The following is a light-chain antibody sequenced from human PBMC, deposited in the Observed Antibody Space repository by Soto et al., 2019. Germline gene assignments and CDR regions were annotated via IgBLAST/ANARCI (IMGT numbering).Light chain of an antibody. J-gene: IGKJ5*01. V-gene: IGKV3-20*01. CDR2: GAS. CDR1: QSVSSSY. Sequence: EIVLTQSPGTLSLSPGERATLSCRASQSVSSSYLAWYQQTPGQAPRLLIYGASSRDTGIPDRFSGSGSGTDFTLTISRLEPEDFAVYYCQQYGSSSITFGQGTRLEIK. CDR3: QQYGSSSIT.